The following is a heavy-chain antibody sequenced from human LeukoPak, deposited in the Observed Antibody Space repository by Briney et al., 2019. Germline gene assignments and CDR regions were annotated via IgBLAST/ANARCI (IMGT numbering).Heavy chain of an antibody. CDR2: IYYSGST. Sequence: SETLSLTCTVSGGSISSSSYYGGWIRQPPGKGLEWIGSIYYSGSTYYNPSLKSRVTISVDTSKNQFSLKLSSVTAADTAVYYCARTTEAHSWRTRYYDYYMDVWGKGTRSPSL. CDR3: ARTTEAHSWRTRYYDYYMDV. D-gene: IGHD6-13*01. CDR1: GGSISSSSYY. V-gene: IGHV4-39*07. J-gene: IGHJ6*03.